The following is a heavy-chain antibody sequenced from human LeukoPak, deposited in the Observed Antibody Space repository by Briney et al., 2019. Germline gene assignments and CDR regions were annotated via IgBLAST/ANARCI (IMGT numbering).Heavy chain of an antibody. J-gene: IGHJ4*02. CDR3: ASSVYYDSSGCYYRSGGFDY. D-gene: IGHD3-22*01. V-gene: IGHV4-59*08. Sequence: SETLSLTCTVCGGSISSYYWSWIRQPPGKGLEWIGYIYYSGSTNYNPSLKSRVTISVDTSKNQFSLKLSSVTAADTAVYYCASSVYYDSSGCYYRSGGFDYWGQGTLVTVSS. CDR2: IYYSGST. CDR1: GGSISSYY.